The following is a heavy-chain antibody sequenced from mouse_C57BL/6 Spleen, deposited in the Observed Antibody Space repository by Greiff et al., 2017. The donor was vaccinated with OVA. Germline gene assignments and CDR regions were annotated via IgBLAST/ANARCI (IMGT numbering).Heavy chain of an antibody. CDR3: AREKPWFAY. Sequence: EVKVEESGGGLVKPGGSLKLSCAASGFTFSDYGMHWVRQAPEKGLEWVAYISSGSSTIYYADTVKGRFTISRDNAKNTLFLQMTSLRSEDTAMYYCAREKPWFAYWGQGTLVTVSA. J-gene: IGHJ3*01. V-gene: IGHV5-17*01. CDR2: ISSGSSTI. CDR1: GFTFSDYG.